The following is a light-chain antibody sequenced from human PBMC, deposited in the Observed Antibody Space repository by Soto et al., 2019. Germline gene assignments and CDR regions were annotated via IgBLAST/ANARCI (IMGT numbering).Light chain of an antibody. V-gene: IGLV1-44*01. CDR2: SNN. CDR1: SSNIGSNT. CDR3: AAWDDSLNGYWV. Sequence: QSVLTQPPSASGTPGQRVTISCSGSSSNIGSNTVNWYQQLPGTAPKLLFYSNNQRPSGVPDRFSGSKSVTSASLAISGLQSEDEADYYCAAWDDSLNGYWVFGGGTKLTVL. J-gene: IGLJ3*02.